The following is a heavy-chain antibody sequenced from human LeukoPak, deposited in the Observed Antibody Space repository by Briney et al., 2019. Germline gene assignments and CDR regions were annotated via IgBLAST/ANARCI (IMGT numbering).Heavy chain of an antibody. CDR1: GFSMSAYW. V-gene: IGHV3-7*01. CDR3: ARDWGAYYHFFDY. CDR2: IKQDGSER. J-gene: IGHJ4*02. D-gene: IGHD3-22*01. Sequence: GGSLRLSCEASGFSMSAYWMSWVRQAPGKGLEWVGNIKQDGSERNYVDSVKGRFTISRDNAKKSLYLQMNSLRAKDTAVYYCARDWGAYYHFFDYWGQGTLVTVSS.